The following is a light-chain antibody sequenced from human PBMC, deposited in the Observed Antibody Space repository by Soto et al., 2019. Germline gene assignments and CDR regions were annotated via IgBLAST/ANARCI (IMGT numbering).Light chain of an antibody. CDR2: DNN. Sequence: QSVLTQPPSLSGAPGQRVTISCTGSSSNIGAGYDVHWYQQFPGTAPKLLIYDNNNRPSGVPDRFSGSKSGTSASLAITGLQADDEADYYCQSFDSSLSGYVFGAGTRSPS. V-gene: IGLV1-40*01. J-gene: IGLJ1*01. CDR1: SSNIGAGYD. CDR3: QSFDSSLSGYV.